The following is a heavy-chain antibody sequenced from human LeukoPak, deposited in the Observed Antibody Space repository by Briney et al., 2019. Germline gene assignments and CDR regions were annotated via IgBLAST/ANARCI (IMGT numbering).Heavy chain of an antibody. V-gene: IGHV3-23*01. CDR2: ISGSGGST. CDR1: GFTFSTSA. D-gene: IGHD1-7*01. Sequence: GGSLRLSCTASGFTFSTSAMTWVRQAPGKGLEWVSAISGSGGSTYYADSVKGRFTISRDNAKNSLYLQMNSLRAEDTAVYYCAKDGETGTDYYYMDVWGKGTTVTVSS. CDR3: AKDGETGTDYYYMDV. J-gene: IGHJ6*03.